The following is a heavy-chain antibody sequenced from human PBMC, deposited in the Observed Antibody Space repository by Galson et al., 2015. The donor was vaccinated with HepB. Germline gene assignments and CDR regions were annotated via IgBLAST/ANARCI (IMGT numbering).Heavy chain of an antibody. CDR3: ARIGEIYCSGGSCYSTY. Sequence: SVKVSCKASGYSFNDYGFSWVRQAPGQGLEWLGWISGHNGKSNYAQKLQGRVTMTTDTSTSTAYMELRSLRSDDTAVYYCARIGEIYCSGGSCYSTYWGQGTLVTVSS. D-gene: IGHD2-15*01. CDR2: ISGHNGKS. CDR1: GYSFNDYG. J-gene: IGHJ4*02. V-gene: IGHV1-18*01.